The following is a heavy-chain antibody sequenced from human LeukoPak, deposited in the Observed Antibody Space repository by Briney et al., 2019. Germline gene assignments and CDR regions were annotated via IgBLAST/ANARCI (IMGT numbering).Heavy chain of an antibody. CDR1: GGTFSSYA. CDR3: ARDGDYYDSSGYYPDY. D-gene: IGHD3-22*01. J-gene: IGHJ4*02. V-gene: IGHV1-46*01. CDR2: INPSGGST. Sequence: ASVKVSCKASGGTFSSYAISWVRQAPGQGLEWMGIINPSGGSTSYAQKFQGRVTMTRDTSTSTVYMELSSLRSEDTAVYYCARDGDYYDSSGYYPDYWGQGTLVTVSS.